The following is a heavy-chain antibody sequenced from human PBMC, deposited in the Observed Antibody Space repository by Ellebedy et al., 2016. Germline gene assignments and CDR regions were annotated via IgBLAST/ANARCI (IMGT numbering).Heavy chain of an antibody. CDR2: ITGDSQNI. D-gene: IGHD6-6*01. Sequence: GESLKISCVVSGFTFDNFTLNWVRQAPGQGLDWIASITGDSQNISYSASVMGRFTISRDNAKESLFLQMTSLRDDDTAVYYCARETDNLVEMDYWGPGTVVTVST. CDR1: GFTFDNFT. CDR3: ARETDNLVEMDY. J-gene: IGHJ4*02. V-gene: IGHV3-48*02.